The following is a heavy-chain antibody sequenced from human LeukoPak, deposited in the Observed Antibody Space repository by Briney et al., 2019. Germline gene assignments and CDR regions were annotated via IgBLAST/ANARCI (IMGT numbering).Heavy chain of an antibody. V-gene: IGHV4-39*01. CDR3: AIDLTSGFDY. CDR1: GGPLSSSSYY. J-gene: IGHJ4*02. CDR2: IYYSGST. Sequence: MASETLSLTCTVSGGPLSSSSYYWGWIRRPPGKGLEWIGSIYYSGSTYYNPSLKSRVTISVDTSKNQFSLKLSSVTAADTAVYYCAIDLTSGFDYWGQGTLVTVSS. D-gene: IGHD3-10*01.